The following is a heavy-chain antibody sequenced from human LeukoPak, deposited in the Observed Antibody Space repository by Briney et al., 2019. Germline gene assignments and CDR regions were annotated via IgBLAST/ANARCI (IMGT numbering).Heavy chain of an antibody. Sequence: ASVKVSCKASGYTFISYYMHWVRQAPGQGLEWMGRINPSGGSTSYAQKFQGRVTMTRDTSTSTVYMELSSLRSEDTAVYYCASKRVATIRGPYYYYGMDVWGQGTTVTVSS. V-gene: IGHV1-46*01. CDR1: GYTFISYY. J-gene: IGHJ6*02. D-gene: IGHD5-12*01. CDR2: INPSGGST. CDR3: ASKRVATIRGPYYYYGMDV.